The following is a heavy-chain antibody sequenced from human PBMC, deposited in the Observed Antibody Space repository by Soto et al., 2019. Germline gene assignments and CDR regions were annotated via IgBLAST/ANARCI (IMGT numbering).Heavy chain of an antibody. V-gene: IGHV4-59*12. D-gene: IGHD3-16*02. J-gene: IGHJ1*01. CDR3: AVLYPYDSRRYLLTF. CDR1: GGSISSYY. CDR2: IYYSGST. Sequence: SETLSLTCTVSGGSISSYYWSWIRQPPGKGLEWIGYIYYSGSTNYNPSLKSRVTISVDTSKNQFSLKLRSVTAADTAVFYCAVLYPYDSRRYLLTFCGQGSLVPGSS.